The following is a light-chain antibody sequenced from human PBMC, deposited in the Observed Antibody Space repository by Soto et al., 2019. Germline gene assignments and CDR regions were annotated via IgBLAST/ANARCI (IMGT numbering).Light chain of an antibody. CDR1: SSDVGGYNS. CDR3: SSYTSTSTLV. CDR2: DVS. V-gene: IGLV2-14*03. Sequence: QAVVTQPASVSGSPGQSITISCTGTSSDVGGYNSVSWYQQHPGKAPILMIYDVSYRPSGVSNRFSGSKSGNTASLTISGLQAEDEADYYCSSYTSTSTLVFGPGTKLTVL. J-gene: IGLJ1*01.